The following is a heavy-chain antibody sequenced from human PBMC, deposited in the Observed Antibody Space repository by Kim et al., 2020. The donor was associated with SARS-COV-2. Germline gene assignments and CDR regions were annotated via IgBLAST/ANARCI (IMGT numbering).Heavy chain of an antibody. CDR1: GFTFSSYS. D-gene: IGHD3-22*01. CDR3: ARDAYCYESSGYFDY. J-gene: IGHJ4*02. CDR2: ISSSSSII. V-gene: IGHV3-21*01. Sequence: GGSLRLSCSGSGFTFSSYSMNWVRQAPGKGLEWVSSISSSSSIIYYADSVKGRFTISRDNAKNSLYLQMNSLRAEDTAVYYCARDAYCYESSGYFDYWGQGTLVTVSS.